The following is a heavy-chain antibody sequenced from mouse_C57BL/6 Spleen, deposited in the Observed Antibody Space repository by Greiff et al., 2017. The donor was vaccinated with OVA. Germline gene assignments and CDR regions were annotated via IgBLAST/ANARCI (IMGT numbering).Heavy chain of an antibody. J-gene: IGHJ2*01. Sequence: EVKLQQSGPELVKPGASVKISCKASGYTFTDYYMNWVKQSHGKSLEWIGDINPNNGGTSYNQKFKGKATLTVDKSSSTAYMELRSLTSEDSAVYYCAKDYYGSSSFFDYWGQGTTLTVSS. CDR2: INPNNGGT. CDR3: AKDYYGSSSFFDY. V-gene: IGHV1-26*01. D-gene: IGHD1-1*01. CDR1: GYTFTDYY.